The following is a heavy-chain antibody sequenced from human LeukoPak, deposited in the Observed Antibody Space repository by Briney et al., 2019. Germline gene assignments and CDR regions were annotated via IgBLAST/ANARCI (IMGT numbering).Heavy chain of an antibody. Sequence: GGSLRLSCAASGFTLSIYSMNWVRQAPGKGLEWVSSISSSSSYIYYADSVKGRFTISRDNAKNSLYLQVNSLRAEDTAVYYCARETTIGSGPTDFDYWGQGTLVTVSS. V-gene: IGHV3-21*01. D-gene: IGHD3-10*01. J-gene: IGHJ4*02. CDR2: ISSSSSYI. CDR3: ARETTIGSGPTDFDY. CDR1: GFTLSIYS.